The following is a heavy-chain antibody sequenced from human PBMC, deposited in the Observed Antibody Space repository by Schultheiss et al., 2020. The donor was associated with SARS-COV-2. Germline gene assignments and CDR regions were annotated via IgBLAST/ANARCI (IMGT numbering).Heavy chain of an antibody. Sequence: SGPTLVKPTQTLSLTCTVSGGSISSYYWSWIRQPPGKGLEWIGYIYYSGSTKYNPSLKGRVTMSLDTSKNHFSLRLSSVTAADTAVYFCARDSSGYLGGWGQGTLVTVSS. CDR3: ARDSSGYLGG. V-gene: IGHV4-59*01. CDR1: GGSISSYY. CDR2: IYYSGST. J-gene: IGHJ4*02. D-gene: IGHD3-22*01.